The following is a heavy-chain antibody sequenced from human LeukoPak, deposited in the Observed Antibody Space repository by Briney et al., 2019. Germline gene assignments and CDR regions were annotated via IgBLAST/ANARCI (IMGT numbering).Heavy chain of an antibody. J-gene: IGHJ5*02. CDR1: GYTFTGYY. CDR3: ARDEARYSSGYYPNWFDP. D-gene: IGHD3-22*01. Sequence: ASVKVSCTASGYTFTGYYMHWVRQAPGQGLEWMGWINPNSGGTNYAQKFQGRVTMTRDTSISTAYMELNRLRSDDTAVYYCARDEARYSSGYYPNWFDPWGQGTLVTVSS. V-gene: IGHV1-2*02. CDR2: INPNSGGT.